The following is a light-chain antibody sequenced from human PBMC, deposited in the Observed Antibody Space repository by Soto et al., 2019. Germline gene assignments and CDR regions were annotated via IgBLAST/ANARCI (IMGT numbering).Light chain of an antibody. CDR2: GAS. V-gene: IGKV3-20*01. J-gene: IGKJ5*01. CDR3: QQFDDSVT. CDR1: HSVSRTY. Sequence: EIVLTQSPGTRSLAPLGRASLSFRASHSVSRTYLAWYQQKPGQAPRLLIFGASDRATGTPDRFSGSGSGTDFTLTISRLETEDSAVYYCQQFDDSVTFGQGTRLEIK.